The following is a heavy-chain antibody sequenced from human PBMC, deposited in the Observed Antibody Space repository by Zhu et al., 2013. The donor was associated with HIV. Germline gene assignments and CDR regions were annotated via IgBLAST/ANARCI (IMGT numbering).Heavy chain of an antibody. D-gene: IGHD6-19*01. CDR3: ARDARVAVATLRFDY. V-gene: IGHV1-18*01. CDR2: ISPYDVRT. CDR1: GYTFTNYG. Sequence: QVQLVQSGAEVKKPGASVKVSCKASGYTFTNYGITWVRQVPGQGLEWMGWISPYDVRTSYPQKFQDRVTITADASTGTAYMELRNLRPDDTAIYYCARDARVAVATLRFDYWGQGTLVTVSS. J-gene: IGHJ4*01.